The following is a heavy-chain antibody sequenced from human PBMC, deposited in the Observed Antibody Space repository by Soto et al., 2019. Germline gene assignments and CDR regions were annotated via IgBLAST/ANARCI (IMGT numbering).Heavy chain of an antibody. V-gene: IGHV3-30-3*01. D-gene: IGHD3-10*01. CDR3: ARVSPLTMVRGVIGYGMDV. Sequence: GGSLRLSCAASGFTFSSYAMHWVRQAPGKGLEWVAVISYDGSNKYYADYVKGRFTISRDNSKNTLYLQMNSLRAEDTAVYYCARVSPLTMVRGVIGYGMDVWGQGTTVTVSS. J-gene: IGHJ6*02. CDR1: GFTFSSYA. CDR2: ISYDGSNK.